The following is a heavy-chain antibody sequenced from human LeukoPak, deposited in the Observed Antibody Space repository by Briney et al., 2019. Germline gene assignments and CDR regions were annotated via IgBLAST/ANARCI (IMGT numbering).Heavy chain of an antibody. V-gene: IGHV5-51*01. J-gene: IGHJ4*02. CDR1: GYSFTTYW. Sequence: GESLKISCKVSGYSFTTYWIGWVRQMPGKGPEWVGIIYPRDSDTRYSPSFQGQVTISVDKSISTVYLQWSSMEASDTAIYYCARHSEYSGFDYWGQGPVVTVSS. D-gene: IGHD2/OR15-2a*01. CDR3: ARHSEYSGFDY. CDR2: IYPRDSDT.